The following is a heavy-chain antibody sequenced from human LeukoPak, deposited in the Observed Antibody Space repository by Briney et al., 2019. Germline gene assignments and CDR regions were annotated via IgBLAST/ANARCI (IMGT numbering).Heavy chain of an antibody. CDR1: GFTFSSYG. CDR2: ISYDGSHK. V-gene: IGHV3-30*18. Sequence: GGSLRLSCAASGFTFSSYGMHWVRQAPGKGLEWVALISYDGSHKYYADSIKGRFTISRDKSKNTLYLQMNSLRVEDTAVYYCAKGRNDPSGYCFDYWGPGTLVTVSS. J-gene: IGHJ4*02. D-gene: IGHD1-1*01. CDR3: AKGRNDPSGYCFDY.